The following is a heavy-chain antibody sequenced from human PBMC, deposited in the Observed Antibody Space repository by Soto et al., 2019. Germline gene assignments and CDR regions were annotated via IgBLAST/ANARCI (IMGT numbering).Heavy chain of an antibody. D-gene: IGHD6-19*01. CDR3: ARDRLEIIAVANDAFDI. Sequence: QVQLVQSGAEVKKPGSSVKVSCKASGGTFSSYAISWVRQAPGQGLEWMGGIIPIFGTANYAQKFQGRVTITADESTSTAYMELSSLRSEDTAVYYCARDRLEIIAVANDAFDIWGQGTMVTVSS. V-gene: IGHV1-69*12. CDR1: GGTFSSYA. CDR2: IIPIFGTA. J-gene: IGHJ3*02.